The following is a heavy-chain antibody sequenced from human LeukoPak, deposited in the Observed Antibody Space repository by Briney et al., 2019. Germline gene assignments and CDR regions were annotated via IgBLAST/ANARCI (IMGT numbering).Heavy chain of an antibody. CDR2: IYSSGNT. D-gene: IGHD6-13*01. CDR3: ARRVYSSSWSYYFDY. Sequence: SQTLSLTCTVSGGSISSASYYWSWIRQPAGKGLEWIGRIYSSGNTDYTPSLKSRVTISRDTSKNQFSLKLSSVTAADTAVYYCARRVYSSSWSYYFDYWGQGTLVTVSS. CDR1: GGSISSASYY. V-gene: IGHV4-61*02. J-gene: IGHJ4*02.